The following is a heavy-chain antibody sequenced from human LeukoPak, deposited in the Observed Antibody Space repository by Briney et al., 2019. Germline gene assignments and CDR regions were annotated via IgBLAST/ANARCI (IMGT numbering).Heavy chain of an antibody. CDR1: GFTFSNYW. Sequence: PGGSLRLSCAASGFTFSNYWMSWVRQAPGKGLEWVANIKKDGSEKYYVDSVKGRFTISRDNAKNSLYLQMNSLRAEDTAVYYCARDSGYCSSTSCYRDYWGQGTLVTVSS. CDR2: IKKDGSEK. J-gene: IGHJ4*02. CDR3: ARDSGYCSSTSCYRDY. V-gene: IGHV3-7*01. D-gene: IGHD2-2*01.